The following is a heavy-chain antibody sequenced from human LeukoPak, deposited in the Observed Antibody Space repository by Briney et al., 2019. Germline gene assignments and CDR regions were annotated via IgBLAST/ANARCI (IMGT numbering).Heavy chain of an antibody. D-gene: IGHD3-9*01. J-gene: IGHJ6*03. CDR1: GFTFDDYG. CDR2: INWNGGST. CDR3: ARIGYDILTGYSRRDYYYYYMDV. V-gene: IGHV3-20*04. Sequence: GGSLRLSCAASGFTFDDYGMSWVRQAPGNGLEWVSGINWNGGSTGYADSVKGRFTISRDNAKNSLYLQMNSLRAEDTALYYCARIGYDILTGYSRRDYYYYYMDVWGKGTTVTVSS.